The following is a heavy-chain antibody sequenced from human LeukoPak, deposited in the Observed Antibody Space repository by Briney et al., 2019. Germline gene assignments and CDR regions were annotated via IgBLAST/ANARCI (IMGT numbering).Heavy chain of an antibody. V-gene: IGHV3-7*03. CDR1: GFTVSNHW. Sequence: GGSLRLSCVASGFTVSNHWMSWVRQAPGKGLEWVANIREERGQEYYVDSVKGRFTISKNSAKNSLYLQMNTLRVEDTAMYYCASLDTAKQPLANHWGQGTLVTVSS. CDR2: IREERGQE. J-gene: IGHJ5*02. D-gene: IGHD5-18*01. CDR3: ASLDTAKQPLANH.